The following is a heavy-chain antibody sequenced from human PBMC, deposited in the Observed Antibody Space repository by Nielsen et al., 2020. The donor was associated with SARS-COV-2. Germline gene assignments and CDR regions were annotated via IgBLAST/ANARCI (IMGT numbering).Heavy chain of an antibody. CDR1: GGSISSYY. D-gene: IGHD2-15*01. J-gene: IGHJ3*02. CDR3: ARRALGYCSGGSCFDAFDI. CDR2: MYYSGST. Sequence: SETLSLTCTVSGGSISSYYWSWIRQPPGKGLEWIGYMYYSGSTNYNPSLKSRVTISVDTSKNQFSLKLSSVTAADTAVYYCARRALGYCSGGSCFDAFDIWGQGTMVTVSS. V-gene: IGHV4-59*08.